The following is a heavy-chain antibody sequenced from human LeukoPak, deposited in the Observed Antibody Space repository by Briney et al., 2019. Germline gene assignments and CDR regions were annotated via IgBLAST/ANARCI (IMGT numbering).Heavy chain of an antibody. D-gene: IGHD6-19*01. CDR2: IFNTGSTNSNPSP. CDR3: ARAGGAIAGTLFDY. CDR1: GGSINNYY. J-gene: IGHJ4*02. Sequence: SETLSLTCTVSGGSINNYYWSWIRQPPGKGLEWIGYIFNTGSTNSNPSPNYNPSLKSRVTISVDTSETQFSLKVSSVTAADTAVYYCARAGGAIAGTLFDYWGRGTLVTVSS. V-gene: IGHV4-59*08.